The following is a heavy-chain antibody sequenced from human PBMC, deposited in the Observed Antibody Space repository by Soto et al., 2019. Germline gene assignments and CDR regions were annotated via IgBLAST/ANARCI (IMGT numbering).Heavy chain of an antibody. CDR1: GFTFSSYA. V-gene: IGHV3-30-3*01. CDR2: ISYDGSNK. D-gene: IGHD3-22*01. CDR3: AREPTHYDSSGYYRSRGYFDY. J-gene: IGHJ4*02. Sequence: QAGGSLRLSCAASGFTFSSYAMHWVRQAPGKGLEWVAVISYDGSNKYYADSVKGRFTISRGNSKNTLYLQMNSLRAEDTAVYYCAREPTHYDSSGYYRSRGYFDYWGQGALVTVSS.